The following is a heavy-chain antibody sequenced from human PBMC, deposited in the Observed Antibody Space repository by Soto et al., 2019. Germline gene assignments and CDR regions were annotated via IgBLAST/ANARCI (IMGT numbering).Heavy chain of an antibody. CDR3: ARASPNHSMLHLGELSSLYYFDY. J-gene: IGHJ4*02. CDR2: IWYDGSNK. V-gene: IGHV3-33*01. D-gene: IGHD3-16*02. Sequence: GGSLRLSCAASGFTFSSYGMHWVRQAPGKGLEWVAVIWYDGSNKYYADSVKGRFTISRDNSKNTLYLQMNSLRAEDTAVYYCARASPNHSMLHLGELSSLYYFDYWGQGTLVTVSS. CDR1: GFTFSSYG.